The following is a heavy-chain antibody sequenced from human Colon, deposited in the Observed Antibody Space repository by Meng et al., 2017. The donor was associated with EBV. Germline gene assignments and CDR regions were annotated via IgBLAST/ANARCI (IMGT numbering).Heavy chain of an antibody. J-gene: IGHJ4*02. V-gene: IGHV4-39*07. Sequence: QLQLPESGPGRVRPSETLSLTCSVSGDSISGSGDYWGWVRQPPGKGLEWIGNIYYTGSTYYNPSLKSRVTISVDTSKNQFSLKVTSMTAADTAVYYCARDGPLLWGPGTLVTVSS. CDR1: GDSISGSGDY. CDR3: ARDGPLL. CDR2: IYYTGST.